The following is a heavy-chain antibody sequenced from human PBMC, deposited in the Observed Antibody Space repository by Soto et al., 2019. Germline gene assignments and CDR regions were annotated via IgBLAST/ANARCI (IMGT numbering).Heavy chain of an antibody. V-gene: IGHV3-53*01. CDR3: AKGRITMVRGVLYDY. Sequence: PRLSCAASGFTVSSNYMSWVRQAPGKGLEWVSVIYSGGSTYYADSVKGRFTISRHNSKNTLYLQMNSLRAEDTAVYYCAKGRITMVRGVLYDYWGQGTLVTVSS. D-gene: IGHD3-10*01. J-gene: IGHJ4*02. CDR1: GFTVSSNY. CDR2: IYSGGST.